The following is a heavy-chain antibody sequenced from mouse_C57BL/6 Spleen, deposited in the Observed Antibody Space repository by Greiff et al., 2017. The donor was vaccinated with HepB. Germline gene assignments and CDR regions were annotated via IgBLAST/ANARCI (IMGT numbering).Heavy chain of an antibody. J-gene: IGHJ2*01. D-gene: IGHD2-1*01. CDR3: TRWTIYYGNYG. V-gene: IGHV1-15*01. CDR2: IDPETGGT. CDR1: GYTFTDYE. Sequence: QVQLKQSGAELVRPGASVTLSCKASGYTFTDYEMHWVKQTPVHGLEWIGAIDPETGGTAYNQKFKGKAILTADKSSSTAYMELRSLTSEDSAVYYCTRWTIYYGNYGWGQSTTLTVSS.